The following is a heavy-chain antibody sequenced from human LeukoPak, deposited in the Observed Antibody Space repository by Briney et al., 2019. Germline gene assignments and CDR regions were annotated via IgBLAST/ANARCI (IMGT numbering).Heavy chain of an antibody. Sequence: KPSETLSLTCTVSGVSISSSSYYWGWIRQPPGKGLEWIGSIYYRRSTYYDPSLKSRVTISVDTSKNQFSLKLSSVTAADTAVYYCARGGRGMATIGGFDYWGQGTLVTVSS. CDR2: IYYRRST. CDR3: ARGGRGMATIGGFDY. V-gene: IGHV4-39*01. J-gene: IGHJ4*02. D-gene: IGHD5-24*01. CDR1: GVSISSSSYY.